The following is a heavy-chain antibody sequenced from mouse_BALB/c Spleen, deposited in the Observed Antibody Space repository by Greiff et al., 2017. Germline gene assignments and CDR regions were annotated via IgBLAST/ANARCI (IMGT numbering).Heavy chain of an antibody. D-gene: IGHD6-2*01. CDR3: ASSLAY. J-gene: IGHJ3*01. CDR2: IDPSDSET. V-gene: IGHV1-69*02. CDR1: GYTFTSYW. Sequence: VQLQQPGAELVKPGAPVKLSCKASGYTFTSYWMNWVKQRPGRGLEWIGRIDPSDSETHYNQKFMDKATLTVDKSSSTAYIQRSSLTSEDSAVYYCASSLAYWGQGTLVTVSA.